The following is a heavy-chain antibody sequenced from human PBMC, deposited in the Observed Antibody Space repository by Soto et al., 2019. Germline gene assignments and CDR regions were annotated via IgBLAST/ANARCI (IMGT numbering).Heavy chain of an antibody. Sequence: PGGSLRLSCAASGFTFSTYWMSWVRQAPGKGLEWVANINQDGSEKYYVDSMKGRFTTSRDNAEKSLYLQMNSLRAEDTAMYYCARSSEHYDRCPTSQYFHHWGQGTLVTVSS. V-gene: IGHV3-7*01. CDR2: INQDGSEK. CDR3: ARSSEHYDRCPTSQYFHH. D-gene: IGHD3-22*01. CDR1: GFTFSTYW. J-gene: IGHJ1*01.